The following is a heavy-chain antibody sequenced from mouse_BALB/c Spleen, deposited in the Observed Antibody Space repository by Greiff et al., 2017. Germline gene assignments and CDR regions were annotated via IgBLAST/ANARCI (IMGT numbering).Heavy chain of an antibody. CDR2: ISSGGSYT. V-gene: IGHV5-6*01. CDR3: ARHSDAGFAY. J-gene: IGHJ3*01. CDR1: GFTFSSYG. Sequence: EVNVVESGGDLVKPGGSLKLSCAASGFTFSSYGMSWVRQTPDKRLEWVATISSGGSYTYYPDSVKGRFTISRDNAKNTLYLQMSSLKSEDTAMYYCARHSDAGFAYWGQGTLVTVSA.